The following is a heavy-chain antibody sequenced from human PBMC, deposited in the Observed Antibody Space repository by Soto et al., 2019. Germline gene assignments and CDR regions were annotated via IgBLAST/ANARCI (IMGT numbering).Heavy chain of an antibody. CDR3: ARETAPQRSYFDY. Sequence: QVQLLQWGAAERKRGPSVKATCRALGGTFSSYAITWVRQAPGQGLEWMGGIIPTFGTANTAQKSQGRVQIPADESTSTAYMELSSLRSEDTAVYYCARETAPQRSYFDYWGQGTLVTVSS. CDR2: IIPTFGTA. J-gene: IGHJ4*02. V-gene: IGHV1-69*12. CDR1: GGTFSSYA.